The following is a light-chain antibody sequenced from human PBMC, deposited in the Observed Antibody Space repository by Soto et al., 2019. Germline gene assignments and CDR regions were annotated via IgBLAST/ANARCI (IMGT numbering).Light chain of an antibody. V-gene: IGKV3-15*01. CDR1: QSVSSN. Sequence: ETVMTQSPATLSVSPGERPTLSCRASQSVSSNLAWYQQKPGQAPRLLIYDASTRATGIPARFSGSGSGTEFTLTISSLQSEDFAVYYCPQYNTWPLTFGPGTKVDIK. CDR2: DAS. CDR3: PQYNTWPLT. J-gene: IGKJ3*01.